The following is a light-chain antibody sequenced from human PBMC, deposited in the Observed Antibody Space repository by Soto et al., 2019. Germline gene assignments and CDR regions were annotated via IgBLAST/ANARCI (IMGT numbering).Light chain of an antibody. CDR1: QSVSGY. V-gene: IGKV3-11*01. J-gene: IGKJ1*01. CDR2: DAS. Sequence: EIVLTQSTVTWSWSPGDRATLSGRASQSVSGYVAWYQQKPGQAPRLLIYDASSRANGIPARFTGSGSGTDFSLTISSLEPEDFAVYYCQQRGTWPTFGQGTKVDIK. CDR3: QQRGTWPT.